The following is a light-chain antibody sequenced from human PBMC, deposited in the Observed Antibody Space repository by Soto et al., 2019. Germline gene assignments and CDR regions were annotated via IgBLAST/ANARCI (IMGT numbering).Light chain of an antibody. Sequence: EIVMTQSPGTLSFSPWERSTLSCMASQSVASRHLDWYRKKTGQTPRLLIYDASSRATGIPDRISGSGSGTDLTITISRMEHEDFEVYHCQQYGSATFTFGPGTKVDIK. J-gene: IGKJ3*01. CDR3: QQYGSATFT. V-gene: IGKV3-20*01. CDR1: QSVASRH. CDR2: DAS.